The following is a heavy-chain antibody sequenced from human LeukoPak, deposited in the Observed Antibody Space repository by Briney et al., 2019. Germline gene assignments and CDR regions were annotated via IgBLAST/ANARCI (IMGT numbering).Heavy chain of an antibody. D-gene: IGHD3-22*01. J-gene: IGHJ3*02. CDR2: IYYIGST. V-gene: IGHV4-59*12. Sequence: SETLSLTCTVSGGSISNYYWSWIRQPPGKELEWIGYIYYIGSTNYNPSLKRRVTISVDTSKNQFSLKLSSVTAADTAVYYCAREVRVSYYYDSSGAFDIWGQGTMVTVSS. CDR1: GGSISNYY. CDR3: AREVRVSYYYDSSGAFDI.